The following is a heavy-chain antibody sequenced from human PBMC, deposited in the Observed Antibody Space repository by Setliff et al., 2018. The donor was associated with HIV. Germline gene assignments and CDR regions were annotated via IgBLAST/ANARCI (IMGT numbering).Heavy chain of an antibody. D-gene: IGHD3-22*01. J-gene: IGHJ3*02. Sequence: GASVKVSCKASGYTFSDCYIHWVRQAPGQGFEWMGRINPNTGGTKFAQKFQGSVTMTRDTSISTAYMELRRLRSDDTAVYYCASQFGAYDSSGYEHDAFNIWGQGTMVTVSS. CDR3: ASQFGAYDSSGYEHDAFNI. CDR1: GYTFSDCY. CDR2: INPNTGGT. V-gene: IGHV1-2*06.